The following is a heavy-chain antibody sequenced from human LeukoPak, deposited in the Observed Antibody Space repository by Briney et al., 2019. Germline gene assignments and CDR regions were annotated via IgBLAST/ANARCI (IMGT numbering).Heavy chain of an antibody. Sequence: SVKVFCKASGGTFSSYAISWVRQAPGQGLEWMGGIIPIFGTANYAQKFQGRVTITADESTSTAYMELSSLRSEDTAVYYCARRQQLEPGYYFDYWGQGTLVTVSS. V-gene: IGHV1-69*13. CDR3: ARRQQLEPGYYFDY. CDR1: GGTFSSYA. D-gene: IGHD6-6*01. J-gene: IGHJ4*02. CDR2: IIPIFGTA.